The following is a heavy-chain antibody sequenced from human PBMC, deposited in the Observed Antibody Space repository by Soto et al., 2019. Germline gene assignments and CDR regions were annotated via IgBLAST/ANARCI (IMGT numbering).Heavy chain of an antibody. CDR2: IYYSGST. V-gene: IGHV4-61*01. D-gene: IGHD3-3*01. CDR1: GGSVSSGSYY. J-gene: IGHJ5*02. Sequence: PSATLSLTCTVSGGSVSSGSYYWSWIRQPPGKGLEWIGYIYYSGSTNYNPSLKSRVTISVDTSKSQFSLKLSSVTAADTAVYYCASLDFWSGYYVLGPFDPWGQGTLVTVSS. CDR3: ASLDFWSGYYVLGPFDP.